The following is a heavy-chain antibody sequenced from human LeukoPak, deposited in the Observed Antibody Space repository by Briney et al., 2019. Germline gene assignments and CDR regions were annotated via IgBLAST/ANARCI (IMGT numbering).Heavy chain of an antibody. V-gene: IGHV3-30*01. D-gene: IGHD2/OR15-2a*01. CDR2: ISYDGSNK. CDR3: ARGNSWVYYMDV. CDR1: GFTFSSYA. Sequence: PGGSLRLSCAASGFTFSSYAMHWVRQAPGKGLEWVAVISYDGSNKYYADSVKGRFTISRDNSKNTLYLQMNSLRAEDTAMYYCARGNSWVYYMDVWGKGTTVTVSS. J-gene: IGHJ6*03.